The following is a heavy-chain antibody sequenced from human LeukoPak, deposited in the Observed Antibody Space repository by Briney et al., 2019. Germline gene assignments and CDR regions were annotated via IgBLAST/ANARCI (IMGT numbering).Heavy chain of an antibody. Sequence: SETLSLTCTVSGGSISSYYWSWIRQPAGKGLEWIGRIYTSGSTNYSPSLKSRVTISVDTSKNQFSLKLSSVTAADTAVYYCARDYVLHWFDPWGQGTLVTVSS. CDR2: IYTSGST. D-gene: IGHD3-16*01. V-gene: IGHV4-4*07. CDR3: ARDYVLHWFDP. CDR1: GGSISSYY. J-gene: IGHJ5*02.